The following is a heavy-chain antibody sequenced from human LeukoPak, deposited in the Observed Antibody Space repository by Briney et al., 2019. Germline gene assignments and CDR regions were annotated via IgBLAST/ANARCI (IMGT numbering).Heavy chain of an antibody. V-gene: IGHV4-4*02. CDR1: GGSISSSNW. J-gene: IGHJ4*02. CDR2: IYHSVST. CDR3: ARVTGYMVEDYFDS. D-gene: IGHD6-13*01. Sequence: PSETLSLTCAVSGGSISSSNWWSWVRQPPGKGLEWIGEIYHSVSTNYNPSLKSRVTISADKSKNQFSLRLRSVTAADTAVYYCARVTGYMVEDYFDSWGQGTLVTVSS.